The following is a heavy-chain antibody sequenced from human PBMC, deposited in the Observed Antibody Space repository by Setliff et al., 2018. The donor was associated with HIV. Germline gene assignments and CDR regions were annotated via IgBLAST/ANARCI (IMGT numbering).Heavy chain of an antibody. CDR3: ARGLNYYDSSGYYPVFDY. J-gene: IGHJ4*02. CDR2: IYHSGST. D-gene: IGHD3-22*01. V-gene: IGHV4-38-2*01. Sequence: PSETLSLTCAVSGYSISSGYYWGWIRQPPGKGLEWIGSIYHSGSTYYNPSLKSRVTISVDTSKNQFSLKLSSVTAADTAVYYCARGLNYYDSSGYYPVFDYWGQGTLVTVSS. CDR1: GYSISSGYY.